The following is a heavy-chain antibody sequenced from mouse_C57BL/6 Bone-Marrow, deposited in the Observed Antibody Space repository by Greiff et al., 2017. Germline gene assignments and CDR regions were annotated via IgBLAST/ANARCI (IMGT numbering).Heavy chain of an antibody. CDR3: TTTVVASFDY. J-gene: IGHJ2*01. CDR1: GYTFTSSW. V-gene: IGHV1-5*01. Sequence: EVQLQQSGTVLSRPGASVKMSCKTSGYTFTSSWMHWVKQRPGQGLEWIGAIYPGNSDTSYNQKFKGKAKLAAVTSASTAYMELSSLTNEDSAVYYCTTTVVASFDYWGQGTTLTVSS. D-gene: IGHD1-1*01. CDR2: IYPGNSDT.